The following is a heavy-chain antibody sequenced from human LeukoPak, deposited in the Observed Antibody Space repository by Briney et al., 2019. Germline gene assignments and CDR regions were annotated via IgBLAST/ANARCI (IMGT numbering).Heavy chain of an antibody. CDR3: ARPIAAAGTEGGY. J-gene: IGHJ4*02. CDR1: GFTFNTYG. D-gene: IGHD6-13*01. CDR2: ISSSSSYI. V-gene: IGHV3-21*01. Sequence: GGSLRLSCAASGFTFNTYGMNWVRQAPGKGLEWVSSISSSSSYIYYADSVKGRFTISRDNAKNSLYLQMNSLRAEDTAVYYCARPIAAAGTEGGYWGQGTLVTVSS.